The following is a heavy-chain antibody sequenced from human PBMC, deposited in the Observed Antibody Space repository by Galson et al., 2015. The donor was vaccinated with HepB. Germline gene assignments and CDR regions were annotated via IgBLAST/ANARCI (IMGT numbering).Heavy chain of an antibody. J-gene: IGHJ3*02. CDR1: GGTFSSYA. CDR3: ARSGGSYYYAFDI. D-gene: IGHD1-26*01. V-gene: IGHV1-69*06. CDR2: IIPIFGTA. Sequence: SVKVSCKASGGTFSSYAISWVRQAPGQGLEWMGGIIPIFGTANYAQKFQGRVTITADKSTSTAYMELSSLRSEDTAVYYCARSGGSYYYAFDIWGQGTMVTVSS.